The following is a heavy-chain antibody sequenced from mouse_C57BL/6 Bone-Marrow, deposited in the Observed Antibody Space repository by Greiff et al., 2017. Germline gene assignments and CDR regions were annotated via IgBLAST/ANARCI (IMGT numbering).Heavy chain of an antibody. V-gene: IGHV5-6*01. J-gene: IGHJ1*03. D-gene: IGHD2-3*01. CDR3: ARPIYDGYYWYFDV. Sequence: EVQRVESGGDLVKPGGSLKLSCAASGFTFSSYGMSWVRQTPDKSLEWVATISSGGSYTYYPDSVKGRFTISRDNAKNTLYLQMSSLKSEDTAMYYCARPIYDGYYWYFDVWGTGTTVTVSS. CDR2: ISSGGSYT. CDR1: GFTFSSYG.